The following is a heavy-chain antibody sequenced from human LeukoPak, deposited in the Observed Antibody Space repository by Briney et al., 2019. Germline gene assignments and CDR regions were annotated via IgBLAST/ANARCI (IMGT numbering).Heavy chain of an antibody. CDR1: GGSFSGYY. Sequence: SETLSLTCAVYGGSFSGYYWSWIRQPPGKGLEWIGEINHSGSTNYNPPLKSRVTISVDTSKNQFSLKLSSVTAADTAVYYCARGRDTAMVTYYFDYWGQGTLVTVSS. J-gene: IGHJ4*02. CDR3: ARGRDTAMVTYYFDY. D-gene: IGHD5-18*01. CDR2: INHSGST. V-gene: IGHV4-34*01.